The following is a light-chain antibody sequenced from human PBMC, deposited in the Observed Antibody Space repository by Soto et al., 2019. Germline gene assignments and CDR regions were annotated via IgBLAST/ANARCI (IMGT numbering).Light chain of an antibody. CDR3: SSYTSSSTVV. Sequence: QSVLTQPASVSGSPGQSITISCTGTSSDVGGYNYVSWYQQHPGKAPKFMIYDVSNRPSGVSNRFSGSKSGNTASLTISGLQAEDEADYYCSSYTSSSTVVFGGWTKLTVL. V-gene: IGLV2-14*01. J-gene: IGLJ2*01. CDR2: DVS. CDR1: SSDVGGYNY.